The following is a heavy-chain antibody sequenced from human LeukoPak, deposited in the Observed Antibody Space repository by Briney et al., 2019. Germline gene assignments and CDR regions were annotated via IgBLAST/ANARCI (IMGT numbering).Heavy chain of an antibody. CDR2: ISWGGTT. V-gene: IGHV3-43*01. CDR3: VKDLSYESSGSVFDY. J-gene: IGHJ4*02. CDR1: GVTFEDYP. D-gene: IGHD3-22*01. Sequence: PRASLILSCAASGVTFEDYPMHWVPQDAAKTQKWVSLISWGGTTYYTDSMKGRFTISRDNSKNSLYLQMDTLRREDSACYYCVKDLSYESSGSVFDYWGQGTLVTVSS.